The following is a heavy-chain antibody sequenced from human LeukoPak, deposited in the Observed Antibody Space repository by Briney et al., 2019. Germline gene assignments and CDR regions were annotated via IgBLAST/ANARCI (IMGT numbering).Heavy chain of an antibody. D-gene: IGHD2-2*01. CDR3: ARGTLGYCSSTSCYRNWFDP. V-gene: IGHV4-59*01. Sequence: PSETLSLTCTVSGGSISSYYWSWIRQPPGKGLEWIGYIYYSGSTNYNPPLKSRVTISVDTSKNQFSLKLSSVTAADTAVYYCARGTLGYCSSTSCYRNWFDPWGQGTLVTVSS. CDR1: GGSISSYY. J-gene: IGHJ5*02. CDR2: IYYSGST.